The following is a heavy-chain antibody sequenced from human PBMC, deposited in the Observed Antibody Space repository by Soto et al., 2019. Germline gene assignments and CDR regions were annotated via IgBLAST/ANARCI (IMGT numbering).Heavy chain of an antibody. J-gene: IGHJ5*02. V-gene: IGHV4-31*03. D-gene: IGHD3-3*01. CDR1: GGSISSSGYF. Sequence: KPSETLSLTCTVPGGSISSSGYFWSWIRQHPGKGLEWIGYIYYSGSTYYNASLKSRVFISIDTSKNQFSLKLNSVTAADTAVYYSARASYNIWSESQGPNWFDPWGQGTLVTVSS. CDR2: IYYSGST. CDR3: ARASYNIWSESQGPNWFDP.